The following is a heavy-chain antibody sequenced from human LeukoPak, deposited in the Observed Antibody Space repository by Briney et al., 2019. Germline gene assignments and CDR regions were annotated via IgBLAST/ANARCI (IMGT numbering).Heavy chain of an antibody. J-gene: IGHJ6*03. CDR1: GGSISSSSYY. CDR3: ARGYSHRRYYYYYYMDV. Sequence: PSETLSLTCTVSGGSISSSSYYWGWIRQPPGKGLEWIGSISYSGSTYYNPSLKSRVTMSVDTSKNQFSLKLSSVTAADTAVYYCARGYSHRRYYYYYYMDVWGKGTTVTVSS. CDR2: ISYSGST. D-gene: IGHD4-11*01. V-gene: IGHV4-39*07.